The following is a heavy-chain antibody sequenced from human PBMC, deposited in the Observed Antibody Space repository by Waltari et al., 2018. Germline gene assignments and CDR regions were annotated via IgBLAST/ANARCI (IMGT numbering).Heavy chain of an antibody. V-gene: IGHV1-69*08. D-gene: IGHD6-13*01. CDR1: GGTFSSYA. CDR2: IIPIFGTA. J-gene: IGHJ6*02. CDR3: ARVTAAGHYYYYYYGMDV. Sequence: QVQLVQSGAEVKKPGSSVKVSCKASGGTFSSYAISWVRQAPGQGLEWRGRIIPIFGTANYAQKFQGRVTITADKSTSTAYMELSSLRSEDTAVYYCARVTAAGHYYYYYYGMDVWGQGTTVTVSS.